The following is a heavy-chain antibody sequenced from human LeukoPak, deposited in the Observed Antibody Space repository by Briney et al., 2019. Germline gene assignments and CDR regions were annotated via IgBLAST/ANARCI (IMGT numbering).Heavy chain of an antibody. V-gene: IGHV3-48*03. CDR1: GFTFSSYE. D-gene: IGHD6-19*01. Sequence: GGSLRLSCAASGFTFSSYEMNWVRQGPGKGLEWVSYISNNGYTIYYADSVKGRFTISRDNAKNSLYLQMNSLRAEDTAVYYCAREEGGDSSGWALDYWGQGTLVTVSS. CDR2: ISNNGYTI. CDR3: AREEGGDSSGWALDY. J-gene: IGHJ4*02.